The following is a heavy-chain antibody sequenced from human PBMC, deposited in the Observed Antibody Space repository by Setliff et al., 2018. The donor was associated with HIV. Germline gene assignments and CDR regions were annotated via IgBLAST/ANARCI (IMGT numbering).Heavy chain of an antibody. CDR2: ISGSGTST. CDR1: GFTFSSYA. V-gene: IGHV3-23*01. CDR3: AKVDWAGYKSVGFYYFTY. Sequence: GGSLRLSCAASGFTFSSYAMSWVRQAPGNGLEWVSGISGSGTSTYYADSVKGRFTISRDNSKNTLYLQMNSLRAEDTAVYYCAKVDWAGYKSVGFYYFTYWGQGTLVTVSS. J-gene: IGHJ4*02. D-gene: IGHD5-12*01.